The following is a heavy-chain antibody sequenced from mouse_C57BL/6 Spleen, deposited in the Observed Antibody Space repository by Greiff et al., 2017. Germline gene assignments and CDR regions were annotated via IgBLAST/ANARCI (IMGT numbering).Heavy chain of an antibody. J-gene: IGHJ2*01. V-gene: IGHV1-54*01. D-gene: IGHD1-1*01. Sequence: VKLKESGAELVRPGTSVKVSCKASGYAFTNYLIEWVKQRPGQGLEWIGVINPGSGGTNYNEKFKGKATLTADKSSSTAYMQLSSLTSEDSAVYFCARSDGSTFDYWGQGTTLTVSS. CDR2: INPGSGGT. CDR1: GYAFTNYL. CDR3: ARSDGSTFDY.